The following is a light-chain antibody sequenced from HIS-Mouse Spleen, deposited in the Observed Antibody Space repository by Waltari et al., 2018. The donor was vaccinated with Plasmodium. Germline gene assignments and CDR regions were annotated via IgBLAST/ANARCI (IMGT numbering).Light chain of an antibody. CDR2: EGS. V-gene: IGLV2-23*01. J-gene: IGLJ3*02. CDR1: SRAVGSYNL. CDR3: CSYAGSSTNWV. Sequence: QAALTQPASVSGSPGQSITISCTGTSRAVGSYNLASWYQQHPGKAPKLMIYEGSKRPSGVSNRFSGSKSGNTASLTISGLQAEDEADYYCCSYAGSSTNWVFGGGTKLTVL.